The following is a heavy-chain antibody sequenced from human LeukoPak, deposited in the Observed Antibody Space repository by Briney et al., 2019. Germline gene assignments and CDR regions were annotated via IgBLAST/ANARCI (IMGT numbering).Heavy chain of an antibody. V-gene: IGHV3-30*02. J-gene: IGHJ4*02. CDR3: AKEPQPYYEENYFDH. CDR1: GFNFNVYG. D-gene: IGHD3-16*01. CDR2: IRYDGSHI. Sequence: PGGSLRLSCEASGFNFNVYGIHWVRQTPGKGLEWVAFIRYDGSHIYYADPVKGRFPISRDNSKNTVHLQMDSLRPEDTAVYFCAKEPQPYYEENYFDHWGQGTLVTVSS.